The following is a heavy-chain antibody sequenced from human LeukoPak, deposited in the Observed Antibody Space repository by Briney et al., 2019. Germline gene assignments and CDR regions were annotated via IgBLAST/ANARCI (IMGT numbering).Heavy chain of an antibody. V-gene: IGHV3-53*05. CDR2: IYSGGNT. CDR1: GFTVSGNS. Sequence: GGSLRLSCTVSGFTVSGNSMSWVRQAPGKGLEWVSFIYSGGNTHYSDSVKGRFTISRDNSKNTLYLQMNSLRAEDTAVYYCAKDDDWGRYKHWGQGTLVTVSS. D-gene: IGHD3-16*01. CDR3: AKDDDWGRYKH. J-gene: IGHJ1*01.